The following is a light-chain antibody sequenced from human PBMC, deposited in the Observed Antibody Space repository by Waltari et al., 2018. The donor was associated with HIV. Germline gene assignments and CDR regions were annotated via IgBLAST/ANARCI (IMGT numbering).Light chain of an antibody. CDR3: MQALQAYS. J-gene: IGKJ2*01. CDR2: KTS. Sequence: IVMTQSPLSLPVTPGESASIPCRSSQTLLYSDGYKYVDWYQQKPGQSPRLLIYKTSNRASGVSDRFSGSASGTDFTLRISRVEAEDVGVYYCMQALQAYSFGQGTKLEIK. V-gene: IGKV2-28*01. CDR1: QTLLYSDGYKY.